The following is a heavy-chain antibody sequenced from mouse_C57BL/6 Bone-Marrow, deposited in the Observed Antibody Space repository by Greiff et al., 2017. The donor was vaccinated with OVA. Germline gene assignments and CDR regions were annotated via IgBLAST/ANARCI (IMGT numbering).Heavy chain of an antibody. CDR3: ARGDYCSSNHFDY. J-gene: IGHJ2*01. D-gene: IGHD1-1*01. Sequence: QVQLQQSGAELARPGASVKLSCKASGYTFTSYGISWVKQRTGQGLEWIGEIYPRSGNTYYNEKFKGKATLTADKSSSTAYMELRSLTSEDSAVYVCARGDYCSSNHFDYWGKGTTLTVSS. V-gene: IGHV1-81*01. CDR1: GYTFTSYG. CDR2: IYPRSGNT.